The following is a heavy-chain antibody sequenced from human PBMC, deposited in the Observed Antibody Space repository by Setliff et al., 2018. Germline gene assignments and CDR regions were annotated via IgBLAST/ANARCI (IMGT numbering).Heavy chain of an antibody. D-gene: IGHD3-3*01. CDR3: AKGGSDFWSELDY. Sequence: QPGGSLRLSCAASGFTFSSYAMSWVRQAPGKGLEWVSAISRSGGSTYYADSVKGRFTISRDNSKNTLYLQMNSLRAEDTAVYYCAKGGSDFWSELDYWGQGTLVTVSS. CDR2: ISRSGGST. CDR1: GFTFSSYA. J-gene: IGHJ4*02. V-gene: IGHV3-23*01.